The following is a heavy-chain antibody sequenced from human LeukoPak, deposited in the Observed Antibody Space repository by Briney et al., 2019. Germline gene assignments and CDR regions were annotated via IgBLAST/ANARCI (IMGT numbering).Heavy chain of an antibody. CDR3: TTGGYTYCSLVDY. CDR2: INSDGSST. J-gene: IGHJ4*02. CDR1: GFTFSSYW. Sequence: GGSLRLSCGDSGFTFSSYWMHWVRQAPGKGLGWVSRINSDGSSTNYADSVKGRFAISRDNANNTLYLQRNRLRAEDTAVYYCTTGGYTYCSLVDYWGQGTLVTVSS. D-gene: IGHD1-1*01. V-gene: IGHV3-74*01.